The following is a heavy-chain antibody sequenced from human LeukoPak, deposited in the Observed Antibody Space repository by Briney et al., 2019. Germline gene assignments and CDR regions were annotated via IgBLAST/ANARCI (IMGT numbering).Heavy chain of an antibody. J-gene: IGHJ5*02. CDR1: GGTFSSYA. Sequence: ASVKVSCKASGGTFSSYAISWVRQAPGQGLEWMGGIIPIFGTANYAQKFQDRVTITADKSTSTAYMELSSLRSEDTAVYYCARGHFSNHGYWFDPWGQGTLVTVSS. CDR2: IIPIFGTA. V-gene: IGHV1-69*06. D-gene: IGHD4-11*01. CDR3: ARGHFSNHGYWFDP.